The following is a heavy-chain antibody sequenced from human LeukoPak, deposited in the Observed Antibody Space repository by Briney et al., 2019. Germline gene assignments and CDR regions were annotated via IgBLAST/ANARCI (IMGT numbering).Heavy chain of an antibody. CDR2: INHSGST. CDR1: GGSFSGYY. D-gene: IGHD2-2*01. J-gene: IGHJ5*02. V-gene: IGHV4-34*01. CDR3: ATRGVVVPAARPPEAWFDP. Sequence: SETLSLTCAVYGGSFSGYYWSWIRQPPEKGLEWIGEINHSGSTNYNPSLKSRVTISVDTSKNQFSLKLSSVTAADTAVYYCATRGVVVPAARPPEAWFDPWGQGTLVTVSS.